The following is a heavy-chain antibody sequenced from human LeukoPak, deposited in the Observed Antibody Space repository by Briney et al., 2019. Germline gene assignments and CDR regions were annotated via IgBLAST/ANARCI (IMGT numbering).Heavy chain of an antibody. CDR1: GGSISSRGYY. D-gene: IGHD6-25*01. J-gene: IGHJ5*02. CDR3: ARYISAWFDP. V-gene: IGHV4-39*01. CDR2: IYYSGST. Sequence: PSETLSLTCAVSGGSISSRGYYWGWIRQPPGKGLEWIGHIYYSGSTYYNPSLKSRVTISVDTSKNQFSLKLSSVTAADTDVYNCARYISAWFDPWGQGTLVTVSS.